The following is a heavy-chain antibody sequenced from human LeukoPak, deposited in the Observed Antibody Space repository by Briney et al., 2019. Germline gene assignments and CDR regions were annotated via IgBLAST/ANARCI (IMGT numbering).Heavy chain of an antibody. D-gene: IGHD5-18*01. V-gene: IGHV4-61*01. CDR2: KYYSGST. Sequence: PSETLSLTCDVSGVSINTCCYHWTWIRQPPGKGLEWIGYKYYSGSTRYNSSLRSRLTISLDSSKNQFSLRLTSVTAADTAVYYCARGRSYGFDFDSWGPGTLVIVSS. CDR3: ARGRSYGFDFDS. J-gene: IGHJ4*02. CDR1: GVSINTCCYH.